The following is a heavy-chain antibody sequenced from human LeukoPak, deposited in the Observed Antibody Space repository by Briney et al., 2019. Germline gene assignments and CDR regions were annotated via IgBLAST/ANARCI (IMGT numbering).Heavy chain of an antibody. V-gene: IGHV3-21*01. J-gene: IGHJ4*02. CDR2: ISSSSSYI. CDR3: ARAVAYYYDSRSYFDY. CDR1: GFTFSSYS. Sequence: GGSLRLSCAASGFTFSSYSMNWVRQAPGKGLEWVSSISSSSSYIYYADSVKGRFTISRDNAKNSLYLQMNSLRAEDTAVYYCARAVAYYYDSRSYFDYWGQGTLVTVSS. D-gene: IGHD3-22*01.